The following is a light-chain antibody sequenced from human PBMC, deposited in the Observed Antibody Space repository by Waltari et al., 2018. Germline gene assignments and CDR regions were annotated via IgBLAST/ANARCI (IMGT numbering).Light chain of an antibody. CDR2: AAS. Sequence: DIQMTKSPSSLSASVGDRVTITCRASQSIISYLNWYQQKPGKAPKLLIYAASSLQSGVPSRFSGSGSGTDFTLTISSLQPEDFATYYCQQSYSTPQTFGQGTKVEIK. V-gene: IGKV1-39*01. J-gene: IGKJ1*01. CDR3: QQSYSTPQT. CDR1: QSIISY.